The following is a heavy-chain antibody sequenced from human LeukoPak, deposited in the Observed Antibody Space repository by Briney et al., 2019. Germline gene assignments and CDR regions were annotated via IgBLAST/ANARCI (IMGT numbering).Heavy chain of an antibody. CDR3: ARDKDPYGAGSYWL. V-gene: IGHV3-7*05. CDR1: GFTLRNYW. J-gene: IGHJ4*02. Sequence: GGSLRLSCAASGFTLRNYWVSWVRQAPGKGLEWVANIKQDGSEKYYVDPVKGRFTISRDNAKKSLYLQMNSLRAEDTALYYCARDKDPYGAGSYWLWGQGTLVTVSS. D-gene: IGHD3-10*01. CDR2: IKQDGSEK.